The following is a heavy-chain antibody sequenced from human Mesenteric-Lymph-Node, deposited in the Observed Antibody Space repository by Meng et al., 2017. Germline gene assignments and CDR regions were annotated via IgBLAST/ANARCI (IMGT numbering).Heavy chain of an antibody. CDR3: ARANYYGMDV. D-gene: IGHD3-10*01. CDR1: GFTFSRDW. CDR2: CSSDGVST. Sequence: GESLKISCAASGFTFSRDWMHWVRQAPGKGLVWVSRCSSDGVSTTYADSVKGRFTISRDNAKNTLYLRMNSLRAEDTAVYYCARANYYGMDVWGQGTTVTVSS. V-gene: IGHV3-74*03. J-gene: IGHJ6*02.